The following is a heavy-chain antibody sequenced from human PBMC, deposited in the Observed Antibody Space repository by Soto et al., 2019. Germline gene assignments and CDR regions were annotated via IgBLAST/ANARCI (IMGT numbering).Heavy chain of an antibody. CDR3: ARGGRRSLGMDV. CDR2: LNYRGRT. Sequence: QVQLQESGPGLVKPSQTLSLTCTVSGGSISSGGYYWSWIRQHPGKGLEWIGYLNYRGRTYYNPSRNGRVTISVDTSKNESALKLSSVTAADTAVYYCARGGRRSLGMDVWRQRTAVTVSS. V-gene: IGHV4-31*03. CDR1: GGSISSGGYY. J-gene: IGHJ6*02.